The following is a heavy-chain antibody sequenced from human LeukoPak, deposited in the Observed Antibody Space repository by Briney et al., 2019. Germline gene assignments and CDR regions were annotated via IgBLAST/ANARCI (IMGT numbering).Heavy chain of an antibody. CDR3: ARHPYYDLLAPFDP. D-gene: IGHD3-9*01. CDR2: IYPGGSVT. J-gene: IGHJ5*02. V-gene: IGHV5-51*01. Sequence: KPGESLKISCKGSGYSFSNYWIGWVRQMPGKGLEWMWIIYPGGSVTRYGPSLQGQVTISADNSISTAYLQWGSLKASDTAMYYCARHPYYDLLAPFDPWGQGTLVTVSS. CDR1: GYSFSNYW.